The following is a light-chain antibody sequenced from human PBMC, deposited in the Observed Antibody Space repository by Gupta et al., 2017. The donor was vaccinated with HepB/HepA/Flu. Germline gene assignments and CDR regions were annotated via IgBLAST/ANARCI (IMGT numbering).Light chain of an antibody. CDR3: MQSIQLPPT. V-gene: IGKV2D-29*01. Sequence: DIVITQTPLSLAVTPGQPASISFNSSQSLLHSDGKTYLYWNLQKPGQPPQLLIYEVSNRVSGVPDRFSGRGSGTYFTLKISLGDADDVGVYYCMQSIQLPPTFGPGTNVDIK. CDR1: QSLLHSDGKTY. CDR2: EVS. J-gene: IGKJ3*01.